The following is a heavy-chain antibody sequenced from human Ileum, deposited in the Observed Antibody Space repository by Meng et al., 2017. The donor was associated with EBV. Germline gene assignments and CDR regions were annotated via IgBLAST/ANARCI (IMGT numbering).Heavy chain of an antibody. Sequence: VQLVGSGGGVGQPVSSLGLSCAASGFTGFPFRHYGFFWVRQAPGKGPEWVAIIPADGGKIYYADSVKGRFTISRDNSKNTVYLQMDSLRVEDTAVYYCARDETGRFDPWGQGTLVTVSS. D-gene: IGHD1-14*01. V-gene: IGHV3-30*03. CDR2: IPADGGKI. CDR1: GFTGFPFRHYG. J-gene: IGHJ5*02. CDR3: ARDETGRFDP.